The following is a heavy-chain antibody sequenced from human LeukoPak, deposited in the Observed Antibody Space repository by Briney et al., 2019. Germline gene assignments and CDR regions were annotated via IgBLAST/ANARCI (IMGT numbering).Heavy chain of an antibody. Sequence: GASVKVSCKASGHTFTGYYMHWVRQAPGQGLEWMGWINPNSGDTNYAQKFQGRVTMTRDTSISTAYMELSRLRSDDTAVYYCARWFYDFWSGYYIADYWGQGTLVTVSS. J-gene: IGHJ4*02. D-gene: IGHD3-3*01. CDR1: GHTFTGYY. CDR2: INPNSGDT. V-gene: IGHV1-2*02. CDR3: ARWFYDFWSGYYIADY.